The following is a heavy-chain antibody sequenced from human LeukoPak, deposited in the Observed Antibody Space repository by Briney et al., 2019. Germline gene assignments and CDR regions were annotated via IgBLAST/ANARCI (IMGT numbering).Heavy chain of an antibody. CDR2: IYYSGST. J-gene: IGHJ4*02. D-gene: IGHD6-19*01. CDR1: GGSISSYY. V-gene: IGHV4-59*01. CDR3: ARILSGYSSGSPGSVYFDY. Sequence: KPSETLSLTCTVSGGSISSYYWRWIRQPPGKGLEWIGYIYYSGSTNYNPSLKSRVTISVDTSKNQFSLKLSSVTAADTAVYYCARILSGYSSGSPGSVYFDYWGQGTLVTVSS.